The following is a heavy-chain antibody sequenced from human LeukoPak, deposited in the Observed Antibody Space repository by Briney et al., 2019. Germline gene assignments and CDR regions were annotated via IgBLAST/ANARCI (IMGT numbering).Heavy chain of an antibody. D-gene: IGHD5-12*01. J-gene: IGHJ3*02. Sequence: PSETLSLTCTVSGGSISSGDYYWSWIRQPPGKGLEWTGYIFYSGSTYYNPSLKSRVTISVDTSRNQFSLKLSSVTAADTAVYYCATVHSGYDLSNGAFDIWGQGTMVTVSS. CDR1: GGSISSGDYY. V-gene: IGHV4-30-4*02. CDR3: ATVHSGYDLSNGAFDI. CDR2: IFYSGST.